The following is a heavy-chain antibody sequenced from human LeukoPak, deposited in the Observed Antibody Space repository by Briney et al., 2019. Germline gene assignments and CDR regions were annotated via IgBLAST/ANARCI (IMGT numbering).Heavy chain of an antibody. J-gene: IGHJ6*03. CDR3: ARVSYYYYMDV. CDR1: GGSISSSNW. Sequence: SGTLSLTCAVSGGSISSSNWWSWVRQPPGKGLEWIGEIYHSGSTNYNPSLKSRVTISVDTSKNQFSLKLSSVTAADTAVYFCARVSYYYYMDVWGKGTTVTVSS. V-gene: IGHV4-4*02. CDR2: IYHSGST.